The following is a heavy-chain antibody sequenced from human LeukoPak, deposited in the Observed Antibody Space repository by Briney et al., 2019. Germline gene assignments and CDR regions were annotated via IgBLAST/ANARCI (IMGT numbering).Heavy chain of an antibody. J-gene: IGHJ4*02. D-gene: IGHD3-22*01. CDR1: GYTFTGYY. CDR2: INPNSGGT. Sequence: ASVKVSCKASGYTFTGYYMHWVRQAPGQGLVWMGRINPNSGGTNYAQKFQGRVTMARDTSISTAYMELSRLRSDDTAVYYCARDYYDSSGYYNYWGQGTLVTVSS. V-gene: IGHV1-2*06. CDR3: ARDYYDSSGYYNY.